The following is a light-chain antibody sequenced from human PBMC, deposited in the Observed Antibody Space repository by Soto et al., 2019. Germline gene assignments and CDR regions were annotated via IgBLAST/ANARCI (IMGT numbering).Light chain of an antibody. V-gene: IGKV1-39*01. CDR2: AAY. J-gene: IGKJ1*01. Sequence: DIPMTQSPSSLSASVGDRVTITCRASQGISNYVAWYQQKPGKAPKLLIYAAYSLQSGVQSRFSGSGSGTDFTLTIRSLQPEDFATYYCKQSYSTPRTFGQGTKVDIK. CDR1: QGISNY. CDR3: KQSYSTPRT.